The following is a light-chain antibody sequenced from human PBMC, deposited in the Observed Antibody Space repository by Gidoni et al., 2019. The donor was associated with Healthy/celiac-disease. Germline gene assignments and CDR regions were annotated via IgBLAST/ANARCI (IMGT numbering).Light chain of an antibody. V-gene: IGKV1-5*03. Sequence: DIQMTQSPSTLSASVGDRVTITCLAIQNISSLLAWYQQKPGKAPKTLIYKAYRLESGVPSRFSGSGSGTEFTRTISSLPPDDFATYYCQQYNSYPYTFGQGTKLEIK. J-gene: IGKJ2*01. CDR3: QQYNSYPYT. CDR1: QNISSL. CDR2: KAY.